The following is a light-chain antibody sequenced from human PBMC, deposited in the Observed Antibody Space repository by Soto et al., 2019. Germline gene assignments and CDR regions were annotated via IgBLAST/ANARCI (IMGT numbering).Light chain of an antibody. CDR3: SSYAGSNNVV. V-gene: IGLV2-8*01. CDR2: DVS. J-gene: IGLJ2*01. Sequence: QSALTQPPSASGSPGQSVTISCTGSSSDVGGYNYVSWYQQHPGKAPKLMIYDVSKRPSGVPDRFSGSKSGNTASLTVSGLQAEDEADDYCSSYAGSNNVVFGGGTKLTVL. CDR1: SSDVGGYNY.